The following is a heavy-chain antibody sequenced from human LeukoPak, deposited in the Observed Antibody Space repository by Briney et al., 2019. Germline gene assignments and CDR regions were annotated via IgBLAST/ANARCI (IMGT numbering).Heavy chain of an antibody. CDR1: GYTFTSYY. Sequence: ASVEVSCKASGYTFTSYYMHWVRQAPGQGLEWMGIINPSGGSTNYAQKFQGRVTMTRDTSTSTVYMELSSLRSEDTAVYYCARALAVAGSGFDYWGQGTLVTVSS. J-gene: IGHJ4*02. D-gene: IGHD6-19*01. V-gene: IGHV1-46*01. CDR3: ARALAVAGSGFDY. CDR2: INPSGGST.